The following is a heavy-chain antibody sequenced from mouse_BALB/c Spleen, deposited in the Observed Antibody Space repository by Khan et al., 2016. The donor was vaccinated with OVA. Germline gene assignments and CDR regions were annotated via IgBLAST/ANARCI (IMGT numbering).Heavy chain of an antibody. CDR2: INPNHGYT. D-gene: IGHD2-4*01. J-gene: IGHJ3*01. CDR3: ANRINHDCDGAGFAY. CDR1: GYTFTSYK. Sequence: QIQLVQSGAELARPGASVKMSCKASGYTFTSYKIHWVKQRPGQGLDWIGCINPNHGYTNYNQKFKDKATLTADQSSSPAYMQLGSRTSEDSAVDYSANRINHDCDGAGFAYWGQGTLVTVSA. V-gene: IGHV1-4*01.